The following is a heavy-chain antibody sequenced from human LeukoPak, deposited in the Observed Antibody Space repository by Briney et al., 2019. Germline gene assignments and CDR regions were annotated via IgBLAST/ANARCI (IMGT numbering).Heavy chain of an antibody. V-gene: IGHV3-23*01. CDR2: FTGSGGST. CDR1: GFTFNNYA. J-gene: IGHJ4*02. D-gene: IGHD6-13*01. CDR3: AKQSGSSRSYGFDY. Sequence: GGSLRLSCAASGFTFNNYAMSWVRQAPGKGLEWVSAFTGSGGSTYCAASVKGRFTISRDNSKNTLYLQMNSLRAEDTAVYYCAKQSGSSRSYGFDYWGQGTLVTVSS.